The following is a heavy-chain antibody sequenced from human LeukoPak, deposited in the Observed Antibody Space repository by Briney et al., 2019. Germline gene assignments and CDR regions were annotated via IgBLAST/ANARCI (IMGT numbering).Heavy chain of an antibody. D-gene: IGHD2-15*01. Sequence: ASVKVSCKASGYTFTSYGISWVRQAPGQGLEWMGWISAYNGNTNYAQKLQGRVTMTTGTSTSTAYMELRSLRSDDTAVYYCARGSVGGRDYYYMDVWGKGTTVTVSS. V-gene: IGHV1-18*01. CDR2: ISAYNGNT. CDR1: GYTFTSYG. J-gene: IGHJ6*03. CDR3: ARGSVGGRDYYYMDV.